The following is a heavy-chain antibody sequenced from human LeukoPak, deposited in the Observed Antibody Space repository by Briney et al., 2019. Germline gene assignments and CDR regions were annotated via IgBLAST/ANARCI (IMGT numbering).Heavy chain of an antibody. CDR1: GYTFTDYY. D-gene: IGHD5/OR15-5a*01. CDR2: VDPEDSET. CDR3: ATLRALDY. V-gene: IGHV1-69-2*01. J-gene: IGHJ4*02. Sequence: ASVKVSCKVSGYTFTDYYMHWVQQAPGKGLEWIGRVDPEDSETIYAEKFQGRVTITADTSTVTAYMELSSLRSEDTAVYYCATLRALDYWGQGTLVTVSS.